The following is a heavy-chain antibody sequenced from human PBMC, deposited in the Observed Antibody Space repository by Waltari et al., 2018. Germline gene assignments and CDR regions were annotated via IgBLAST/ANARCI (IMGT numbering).Heavy chain of an antibody. CDR3: ARANSIAAAGQPFDY. V-gene: IGHV4-4*07. CDR1: GGSISSYY. J-gene: IGHJ4*02. CDR2: ISTSGST. Sequence: QVQLQESGPGLVKPSETLSLTCTVSGGSISSYYWRWIRQPAGKGLECIGRISTSGSTNYNPSLKSRVTMSVDTSKNQFSLKLSSVTAADTAVYYCARANSIAAAGQPFDYWGQGTLVTVSS. D-gene: IGHD6-13*01.